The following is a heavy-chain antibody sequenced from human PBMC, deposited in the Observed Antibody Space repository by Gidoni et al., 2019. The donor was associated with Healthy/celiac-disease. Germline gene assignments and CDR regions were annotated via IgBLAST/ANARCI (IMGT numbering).Heavy chain of an antibody. Sequence: QVQLQESGPGLVKPSQTLSLTCTVSGGSISSGSYYWSWIRQPAGKGLEWIGRIYTSGSTNYNPSLKSRVTMSVDTSKNQFSLKLSSVTAADTAVYYCARWVVPAAIDDAFDIWGQGTMVTVSS. CDR1: GGSISSGSYY. CDR2: IYTSGST. J-gene: IGHJ3*02. D-gene: IGHD2-2*01. V-gene: IGHV4-61*02. CDR3: ARWVVPAAIDDAFDI.